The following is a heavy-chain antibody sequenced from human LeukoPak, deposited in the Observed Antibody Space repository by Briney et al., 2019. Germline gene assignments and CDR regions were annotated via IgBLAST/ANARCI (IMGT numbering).Heavy chain of an antibody. Sequence: SKTLSLTCTVSGGSISSYYWSWIRQPPGKGLEWIGYIYYSGSTNYNPSLKSRVTISVDTSKNQFSLNLSSVTAADTAVYYCARATNDYLDYWGQGTLVAVSS. CDR2: IYYSGST. CDR1: GGSISSYY. V-gene: IGHV4-59*01. CDR3: ARATNDYLDY. J-gene: IGHJ4*02. D-gene: IGHD5-24*01.